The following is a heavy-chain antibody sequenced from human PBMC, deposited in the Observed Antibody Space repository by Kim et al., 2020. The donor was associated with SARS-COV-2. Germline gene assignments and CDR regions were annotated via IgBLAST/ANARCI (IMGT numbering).Heavy chain of an antibody. CDR2: ISSSSSYI. CDR1: GFTFSSYS. CDR3: AREWTYYDILTGLTV. V-gene: IGHV3-21*01. D-gene: IGHD3-9*01. Sequence: GGSLRLSCAASGFTFSSYSMNWVRQAPGKGLEWVSSISSSSSYIYYADSVKGRFTISRDNAKNSLYLQMNSLRAEDTAVYYCAREWTYYDILTGLTVWGQGTMVTVSS. J-gene: IGHJ3*01.